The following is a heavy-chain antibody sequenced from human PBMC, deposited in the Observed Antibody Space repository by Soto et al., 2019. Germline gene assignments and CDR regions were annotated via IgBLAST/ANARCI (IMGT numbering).Heavy chain of an antibody. J-gene: IGHJ4*02. CDR3: ARDRGGLGC. Sequence: GGSLRLSCAASGITFINYALNWVRQAPGKGLEWVSAISGSGTSTYYADSVKGRFTISRDTSKNTLYLQMNGLRADDTAVYYCARDRGGLGCWGQGTLVTVSS. V-gene: IGHV3-23*01. D-gene: IGHD3-10*01. CDR1: GITFINYA. CDR2: ISGSGTST.